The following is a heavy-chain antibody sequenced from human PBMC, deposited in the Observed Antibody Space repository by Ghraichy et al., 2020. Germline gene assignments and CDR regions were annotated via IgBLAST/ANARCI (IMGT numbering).Heavy chain of an antibody. Sequence: SETLSLTCTVSGGSIRSYYWSWIRQPAGKGLEWIGLIYTSGSTNYSPSLQSRVAMSVDTSKNQLSLKLSSVTAADTAVYYCARDFYASGGYRYFVYWGQGTLATVSS. CDR1: GGSIRSYY. CDR2: IYTSGST. D-gene: IGHD3-10*01. J-gene: IGHJ4*02. V-gene: IGHV4-4*07. CDR3: ARDFYASGGYRYFVY.